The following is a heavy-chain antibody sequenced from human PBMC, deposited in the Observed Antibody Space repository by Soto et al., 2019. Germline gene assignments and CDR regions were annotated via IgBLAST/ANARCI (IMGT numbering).Heavy chain of an antibody. CDR1: GFTFDDFA. Sequence: GGSLRLSCAASGFTFDDFAMHWVRQAPGKGLEWVSGINWNSGDIDYADSVRGRFTISRDNAKNALYLQMNSLRAEDAAFYYCVKDIGASGAYWYFDLWGRGTLVTVSS. V-gene: IGHV3-9*01. CDR2: INWNSGDI. CDR3: VKDIGASGAYWYFDL. D-gene: IGHD2-8*02. J-gene: IGHJ2*01.